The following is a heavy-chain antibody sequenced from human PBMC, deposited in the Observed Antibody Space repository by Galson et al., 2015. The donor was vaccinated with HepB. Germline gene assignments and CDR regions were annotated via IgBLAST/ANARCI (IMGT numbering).Heavy chain of an antibody. CDR1: GGSISSSNW. D-gene: IGHD3-22*01. V-gene: IGHV4-4*02. CDR3: ARVVDYYDSSGYYRTFDY. J-gene: IGHJ4*02. Sequence: ETLSLTCAVSGGSISSSNWWSWVRQPPGKGLEWIGEIYHSGSTNYNPSLKSRVTISVDKSKNQFSLKLSSVTAADTAVYYCARVVDYYDSSGYYRTFDYWGQGTLVTVSS. CDR2: IYHSGST.